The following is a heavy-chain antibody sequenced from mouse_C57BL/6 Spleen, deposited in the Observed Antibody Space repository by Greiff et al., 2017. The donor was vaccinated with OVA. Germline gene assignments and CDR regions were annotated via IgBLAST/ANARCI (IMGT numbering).Heavy chain of an antibody. CDR2: INPSSGDT. CDR3: ARGGLVSPYYFDY. Sequence: QVQLQQSGAELVRPGASVRMSCKASGYTFTSYTMDWVKQRPGQGLEWIGYINPSSGDTKYNQKFKDKATLTADKSSSTAYMQLSSLTSEDSAVYYCARGGLVSPYYFDYWGQGTTLTVSS. J-gene: IGHJ2*01. D-gene: IGHD3-3*01. CDR1: GYTFTSYT. V-gene: IGHV1-4*01.